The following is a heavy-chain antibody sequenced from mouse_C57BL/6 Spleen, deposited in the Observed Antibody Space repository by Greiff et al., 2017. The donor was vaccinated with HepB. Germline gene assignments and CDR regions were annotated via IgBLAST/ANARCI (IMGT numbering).Heavy chain of an antibody. Sequence: GGGLVQPKGSLKLSCAASGFSFNTYAMNWVRQAPGKGLEWVARIRSKSNNYATYYADSVKDRFTISRDDSESMLYLQMNNLKTEDTAMYYCVRLGRPDYYAMDYWGQGTSVTVSS. CDR2: IRSKSNNYAT. J-gene: IGHJ4*01. CDR3: VRLGRPDYYAMDY. CDR1: GFSFNTYA. V-gene: IGHV10-1*01.